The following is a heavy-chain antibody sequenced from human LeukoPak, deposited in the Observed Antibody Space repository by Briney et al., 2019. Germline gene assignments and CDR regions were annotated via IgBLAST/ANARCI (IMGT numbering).Heavy chain of an antibody. CDR2: IIPIFGTA. J-gene: IGHJ3*02. V-gene: IGHV1-69*13. CDR1: GYTFSSYA. D-gene: IGHD4-17*01. CDR3: ARANKDYGDYGDPDAFDI. Sequence: SVKVSCKASGYTFSSYAISWVRQAPGQGLEWMGGIIPIFGTANYAQKFQGRVTITADESTSTAYMELSSPRSEDTAVYYCARANKDYGDYGDPDAFDIWGQGTMVTVPS.